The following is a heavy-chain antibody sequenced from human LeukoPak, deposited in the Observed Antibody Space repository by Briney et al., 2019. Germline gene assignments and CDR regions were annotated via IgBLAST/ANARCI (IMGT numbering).Heavy chain of an antibody. CDR2: INPNSGGT. CDR1: GYTFTGYY. CDR3: ARVSWFGEGWFDP. J-gene: IGHJ5*02. V-gene: IGHV1-2*02. D-gene: IGHD3-10*01. Sequence: ASVKVSCKASGYTFTGYYMHWVRQAPGQGLEWMGWINPNSGGTNYAQKFQGRVTMTRDTSISTAYMELSRLRSDDTAVYCCARVSWFGEGWFDPWGQGTLVTVSS.